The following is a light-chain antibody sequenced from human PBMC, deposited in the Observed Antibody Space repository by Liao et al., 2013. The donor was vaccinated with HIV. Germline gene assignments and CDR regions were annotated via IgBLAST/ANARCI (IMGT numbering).Light chain of an antibody. Sequence: SYDLTQPPSVSVSPGQTASITCSGDRLGDNIVSWYQQRPGQSPVVVIYQDNKWPSGIPERFSGSNSGNTATLTISGTQAMDEADYYCQAWDSSTVIFGGGTKLTVL. V-gene: IGLV3-1*01. CDR2: QDN. CDR1: RLGDNI. J-gene: IGLJ2*01. CDR3: QAWDSSTVI.